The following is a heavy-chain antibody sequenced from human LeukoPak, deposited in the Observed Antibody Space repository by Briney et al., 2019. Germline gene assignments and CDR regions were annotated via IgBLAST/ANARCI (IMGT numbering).Heavy chain of an antibody. Sequence: SETLSLTCTVSGASITSVSDYWGWFRQPPGKGLGWIGSVRYSGTTYHSPSLRSRLTMSIDTSKNQFSLKLSSVTAADTAVYYCARLASYDILTGYYLGGSPWFDPWGQGTLVTVSS. D-gene: IGHD3-9*01. CDR1: GASITSVSDY. CDR3: ARLASYDILTGYYLGGSPWFDP. V-gene: IGHV4-39*01. CDR2: VRYSGTT. J-gene: IGHJ5*02.